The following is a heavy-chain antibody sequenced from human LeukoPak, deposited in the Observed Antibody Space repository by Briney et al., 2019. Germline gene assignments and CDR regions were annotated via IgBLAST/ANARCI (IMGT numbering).Heavy chain of an antibody. CDR3: AFDSGSRGGSGRDF. V-gene: IGHV3-23*01. D-gene: IGHD3-10*01. CDR1: GFTFSIYD. J-gene: IGHJ4*02. CDR2: ISGSGGTT. Sequence: GGSLRLSCATSGFTFSIYDMSWVRQAPGKGLEWISAISGSGGTTYYADSVRGRFTISRDNSKNTLYLQMNSLRAEDAAVYYCAFDSGSRGGSGRDFWGQGTLVIVSS.